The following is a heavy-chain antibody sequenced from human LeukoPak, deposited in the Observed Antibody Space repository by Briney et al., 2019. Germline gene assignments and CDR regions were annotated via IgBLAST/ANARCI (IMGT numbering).Heavy chain of an antibody. CDR1: GFIFDDYG. CDR3: ARVSTIFGVSGGFDY. CDR2: INWNGGST. Sequence: PGGALRLSCAAPGFIFDDYGMSWVRQAPGKGLEWVSGINWNGGSTGYADSVKGRFTISRDNAKNSLYLQMNSLRAEDTALYYCARVSTIFGVSGGFDYWGQGTLVTVSS. J-gene: IGHJ4*02. V-gene: IGHV3-20*04. D-gene: IGHD3-3*01.